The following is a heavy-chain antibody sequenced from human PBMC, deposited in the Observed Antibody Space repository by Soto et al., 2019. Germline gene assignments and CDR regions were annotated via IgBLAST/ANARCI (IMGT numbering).Heavy chain of an antibody. CDR1: GGSISSHY. CDR3: SSLDGYDHHFDY. CDR2: VYYSGST. J-gene: IGHJ4*02. V-gene: IGHV4-59*08. Sequence: QVQLQGSGPGLVKPSETLSLTCTVSGGSISSHYWRWIRQPPGQGLEWIGYVYYSGSTNNKPSLKCRVSISVATSNSPFSLRLSSVTAADTAVYFCSSLDGYDHHFDYWGQGALVTVSS. D-gene: IGHD5-12*01.